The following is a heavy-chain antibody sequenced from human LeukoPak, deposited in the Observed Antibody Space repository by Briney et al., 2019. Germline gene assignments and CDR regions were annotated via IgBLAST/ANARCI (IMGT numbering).Heavy chain of an antibody. CDR2: ISWNSGSI. V-gene: IGHV3-9*01. CDR1: GFTFDDYA. D-gene: IGHD1-1*01. Sequence: PGGSLRLSCAASGFTFDDYAMHWVRQAPGKGLEWVSGISWNSGSIGYADSVKGRFTISRDNAKNSLYLQMNSLRAEDTAVYYCARTCGYPCPFDIWGQGTMVTVSS. J-gene: IGHJ3*02. CDR3: ARTCGYPCPFDI.